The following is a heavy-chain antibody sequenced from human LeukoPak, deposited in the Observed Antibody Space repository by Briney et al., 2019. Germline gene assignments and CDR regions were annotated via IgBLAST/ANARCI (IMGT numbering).Heavy chain of an antibody. CDR1: GDSVSSNSAA. D-gene: IGHD3-3*01. CDR2: TYYRSKWYN. Sequence: SQTLSLTCAISGDSVSSNSAAWNWIRQSPSRGLEWLGRTYYRSKWYNDYAVSVKSRITINPDTSKNQFSLQLSSVTAADTAVYYCARAGITIFGVVKGSFDPWGQGTLVTVSS. J-gene: IGHJ5*02. CDR3: ARAGITIFGVVKGSFDP. V-gene: IGHV6-1*01.